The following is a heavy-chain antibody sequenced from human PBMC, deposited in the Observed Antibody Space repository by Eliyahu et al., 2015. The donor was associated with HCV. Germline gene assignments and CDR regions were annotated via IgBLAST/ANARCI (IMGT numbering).Heavy chain of an antibody. D-gene: IGHD6-19*01. CDR2: IYYXGST. V-gene: IGHV4-59*01. J-gene: IGHJ6*02. CDR3: ARDTSGWSPYYYYGMDV. Sequence: QVQLQESGPGLVKPSETLSLTCTVSGGSISSYYWSWIRQPPGKGLXWIGYIYYXGSTNYNPSLKSRVTISVDTSKNQFSLKLSSVTAADTAVYYCARDTSGWSPYYYYGMDVWGQGTTVTVS. CDR1: GGSISSYY.